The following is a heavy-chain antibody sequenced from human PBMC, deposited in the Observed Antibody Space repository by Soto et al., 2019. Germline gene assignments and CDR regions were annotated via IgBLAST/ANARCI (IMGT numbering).Heavy chain of an antibody. V-gene: IGHV3-66*01. D-gene: IGHD2-15*01. CDR3: ARTIGGASSLYFDY. CDR2: IYTGGLT. Sequence: EVQLVESGGALVQPGGSLRLSCAASGFIVSSNYMNWVRQAPGKGLEWVSVIYTGGLTSYADSVKGRFTISSDSSKNKLYLQMNSLRSEETAVYYCARTIGGASSLYFDYWGQGTLVSVSS. CDR1: GFIVSSNY. J-gene: IGHJ4*02.